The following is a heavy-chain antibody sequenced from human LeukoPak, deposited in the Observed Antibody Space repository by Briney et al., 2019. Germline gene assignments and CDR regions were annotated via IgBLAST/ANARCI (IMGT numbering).Heavy chain of an antibody. CDR2: ISSSSSYI. D-gene: IGHD6-19*01. J-gene: IGHJ4*02. CDR1: GFTFSSYS. CDR3: ARESGMYSSGSWYDY. Sequence: GGSLRLSCAASGFTFSSYSMNWVRQAPGMGLEWVSSISSSSSYIYYADSVKGRFTISRDNAKNSLYLQMNSLRAEDTAVYYCARESGMYSSGSWYDYWGQGTLVTVSS. V-gene: IGHV3-21*01.